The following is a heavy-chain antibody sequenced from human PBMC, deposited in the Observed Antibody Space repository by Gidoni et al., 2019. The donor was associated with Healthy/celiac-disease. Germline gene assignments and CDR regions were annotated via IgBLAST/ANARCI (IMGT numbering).Heavy chain of an antibody. J-gene: IGHJ4*02. CDR2: IITIRGKA. CDR3: AREHYYDSSGYYQYYFDY. CDR1: GGTFSSYT. V-gene: IGHV1-69*08. Sequence: QVQLVQSGAEVKTPGSSVKVSCKASGGTFSSYTLSWVRQAPGQGLEWMGRIITIRGKANDAQKFQGRVTITADKSTSTAYMEMSSMRSENTAVYYCAREHYYDSSGYYQYYFDYWGQGTLVTVSS. D-gene: IGHD3-22*01.